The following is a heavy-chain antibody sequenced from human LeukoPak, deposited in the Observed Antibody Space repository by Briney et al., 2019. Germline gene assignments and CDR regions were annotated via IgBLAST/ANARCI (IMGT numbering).Heavy chain of an antibody. CDR3: ARVLPEWFGELLSQPPDYYYYYYMDV. J-gene: IGHJ6*03. CDR1: GGTFSSYA. D-gene: IGHD3-10*01. Sequence: SVKVSCKASGGTFSSYAISWVRQAPGQGLEWMGGIIPIFGTANYAQKFQGRVTITTDESKSTAYMELSSLRSEDTAVYYCARVLPEWFGELLSQPPDYYYYYYMDVWGKGTTVTVSS. CDR2: IIPIFGTA. V-gene: IGHV1-69*05.